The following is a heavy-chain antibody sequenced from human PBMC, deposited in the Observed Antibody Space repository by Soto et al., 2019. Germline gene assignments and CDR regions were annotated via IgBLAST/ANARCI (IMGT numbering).Heavy chain of an antibody. J-gene: IGHJ4*02. CDR3: ARASYYGSGSYQY. CDR2: IYYSGST. Sequence: SETLSLTCTVSGGSISGYYWSWIRQPPGKGLEWIGYIYYSGSTNYNPSLKSRVTISVDTSKNQFSLKLSSVTAADTAVYYCARASYYGSGSYQYWGQGTLVTVSS. V-gene: IGHV4-59*01. D-gene: IGHD3-10*01. CDR1: GGSISGYY.